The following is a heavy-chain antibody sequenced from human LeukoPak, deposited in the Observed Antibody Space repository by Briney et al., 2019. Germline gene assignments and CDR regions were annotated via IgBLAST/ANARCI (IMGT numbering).Heavy chain of an antibody. Sequence: PSETLSLTCTVSGGSISSGGYYWSWIRQAPGKGLEWIGYIYQSGSTYYNPSLKSRVTISVDRSKNQVSLRLSSVTAADTAVYYCARASHRSHDTIYGMDVWGQGTTVTVSS. J-gene: IGHJ6*02. CDR3: ARASHRSHDTIYGMDV. V-gene: IGHV4-30-2*01. CDR1: GGSISSGGYY. D-gene: IGHD3-9*01. CDR2: IYQSGST.